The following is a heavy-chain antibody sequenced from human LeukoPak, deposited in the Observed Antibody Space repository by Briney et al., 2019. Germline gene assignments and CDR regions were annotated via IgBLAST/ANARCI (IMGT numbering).Heavy chain of an antibody. V-gene: IGHV4-59*01. Sequence: SEPLSLTCSVSGASINGYYWSWIRQPPGKGLECIEYIYYSGSTNYNPSLESRVTISLDTSRNQFSLRLRSVTAADTAVYFCARGTTGAYFGTPPYFDYWGQGSLVTVSS. CDR3: ARGTTGAYFGTPPYFDY. CDR2: IYYSGST. J-gene: IGHJ4*02. D-gene: IGHD7-27*01. CDR1: GASINGYY.